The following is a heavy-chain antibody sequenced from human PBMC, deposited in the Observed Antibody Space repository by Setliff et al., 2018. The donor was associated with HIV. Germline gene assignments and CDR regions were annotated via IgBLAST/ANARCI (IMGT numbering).Heavy chain of an antibody. CDR1: GFTVSGSY. J-gene: IGHJ3*02. CDR2: IRSRAYGATT. D-gene: IGHD1-26*01. CDR3: TSRHWTIVGAIHDAFDI. Sequence: PGGSLRLSCAASGFTVSGSYMSWVRQAPGKGLEWLGFIRSRAYGATTEYAASVKGRFTISRDDSKSIAYLLMSSLKTEDTAVYYCTSRHWTIVGAIHDAFDIWGQGTMVTVSS. V-gene: IGHV3-49*04.